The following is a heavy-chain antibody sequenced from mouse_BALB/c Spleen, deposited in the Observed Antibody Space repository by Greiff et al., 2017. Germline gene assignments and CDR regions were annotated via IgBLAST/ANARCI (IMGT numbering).Heavy chain of an antibody. CDR3: AREGSGYSNYYAMDY. D-gene: IGHD3-1*01. CDR2: IWGDGST. Sequence: VQGVESGPGLVAPSQSLSITCTVSGFSLTGYGVNWVRQPPGKGLEWLGMIWGDGSTDYNSALKSRLSISKDNSKSQVFLKMNSLQTDDTARYYCAREGSGYSNYYAMDYWGQGTSVTVSS. J-gene: IGHJ4*01. V-gene: IGHV2-6-7*01. CDR1: GFSLTGYG.